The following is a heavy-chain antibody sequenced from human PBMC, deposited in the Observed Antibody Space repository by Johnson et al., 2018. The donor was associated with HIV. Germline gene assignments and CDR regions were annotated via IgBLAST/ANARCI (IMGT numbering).Heavy chain of an antibody. J-gene: IGHJ3*02. Sequence: VQLVESGGGVVQPGRSLRLSCAASGFIVRSNYMNWVRQAPGKGLEWVSVIYSGGDTYYSDSVMGRFTISRDTSKNTLYLQMNSLRGDETAVYYCTRVSSTSWALDIWGQGTLVTVSS. CDR1: GFIVRSNY. CDR2: IYSGGDT. V-gene: IGHV3-66*01. CDR3: TRVSSTSWALDI. D-gene: IGHD2-15*01.